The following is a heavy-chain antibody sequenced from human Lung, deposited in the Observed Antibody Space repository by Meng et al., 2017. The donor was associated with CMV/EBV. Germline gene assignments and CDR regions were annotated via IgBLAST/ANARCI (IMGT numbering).Heavy chain of an antibody. CDR3: ARIERRRILKYCGSDCSTTDY. V-gene: IGHV4-4*02. D-gene: IGHD2-21*02. Sequence: QVQLQESGPGLVKPSGTLSLTCAVSGGSISSSNLWTWVRQVPGKGLEWIGEIYHSGGTNYNPSLKSRVTISVDKFKNQFSLKLGSVTAADTAVYYCARIERRRILKYCGSDCSTTDYWGQGTLVTVSS. CDR1: GGSISSSNL. CDR2: IYHSGGT. J-gene: IGHJ4*02.